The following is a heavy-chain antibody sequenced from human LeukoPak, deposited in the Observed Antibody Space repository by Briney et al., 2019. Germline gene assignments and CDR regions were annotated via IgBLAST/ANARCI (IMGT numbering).Heavy chain of an antibody. V-gene: IGHV3-21*01. CDR3: ARISGVAGTFDY. D-gene: IGHD1/OR15-1a*01. CDR1: GFTFSSYS. J-gene: IGHJ4*02. CDR2: ISSSSSYI. Sequence: GGSLRLSCAASGFTFSSYSMNWVRQAPGKGLEWVSSISSSSSYIYYADSVKGRFTISRDNAKNSLYLQVSSLRAEDTAVYYCARISGVAGTFDYWGQGTLVTVSA.